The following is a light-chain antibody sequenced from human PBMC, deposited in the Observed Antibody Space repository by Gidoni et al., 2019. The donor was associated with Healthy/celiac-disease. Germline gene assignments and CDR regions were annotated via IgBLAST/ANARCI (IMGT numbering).Light chain of an antibody. J-gene: IGKJ1*01. V-gene: IGKV3-15*01. CDR3: QQYNNCPRT. CDR2: GAS. CDR1: QSVSRH. Sequence: AMPQSPATLAVAPGDRATLSCRASQSVSRHLAWYKQKPGQPPRLRIYGASTRPPGIPARFSGSGSGTVFTITISILQSEDFAVYCCQQYNNCPRTFGQGTKVEIK.